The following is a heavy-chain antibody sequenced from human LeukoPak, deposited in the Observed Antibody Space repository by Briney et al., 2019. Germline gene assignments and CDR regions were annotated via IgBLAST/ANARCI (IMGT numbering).Heavy chain of an antibody. CDR2: IIPIFGTA. V-gene: IGHV1-69*05. J-gene: IGHJ6*03. Sequence: SVKVSCKASGGTFSSYAISWVRQAPGQGLEWMGGIIPIFGTANYAQKFQGRVTITTDESTSTAYMELSSLRSEDTAVYYCAILTMVRGRHYYYYMDVWGKGTTVTVSS. D-gene: IGHD3-10*01. CDR1: GGTFSSYA. CDR3: AILTMVRGRHYYYYMDV.